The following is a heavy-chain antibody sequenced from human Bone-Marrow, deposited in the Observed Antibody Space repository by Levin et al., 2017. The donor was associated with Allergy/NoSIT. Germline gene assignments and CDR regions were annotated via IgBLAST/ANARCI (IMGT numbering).Heavy chain of an antibody. V-gene: IGHV3-53*01. CDR3: ARDWPFGSGPYDAFDI. J-gene: IGHJ3*02. CDR2: IYTAGAT. D-gene: IGHD3-10*01. Sequence: GGSLRLSCTASGFTLSTNYMSWVRQAPGKGLEWVSLIYTAGATYYADSVKGRFTISRDNSKNTLFLQMNSLSADDTAVYFCARDWPFGSGPYDAFDIWGQGQWSPSLQ. CDR1: GFTLSTNY.